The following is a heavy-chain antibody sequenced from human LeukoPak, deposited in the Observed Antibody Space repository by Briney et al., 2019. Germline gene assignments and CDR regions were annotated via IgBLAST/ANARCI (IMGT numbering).Heavy chain of an antibody. CDR1: GLTVSSNY. CDR2: IYSDGTT. Sequence: GGSLRLSCAASGLTVSSNYMNWVRQAPGKGLEWVSIIYSDGTTYYADSVKGRLTISRDNSKNTLYLEMNSLRVEDTAVYYCARVDYWGQGTLVTVSS. CDR3: ARVDY. V-gene: IGHV3-66*01. J-gene: IGHJ4*02.